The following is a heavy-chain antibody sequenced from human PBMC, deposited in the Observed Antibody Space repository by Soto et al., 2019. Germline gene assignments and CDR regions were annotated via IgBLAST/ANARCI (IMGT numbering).Heavy chain of an antibody. J-gene: IGHJ6*04. D-gene: IGHD4-17*01. CDR3: ASPTMTSTSFYYAMDV. CDR2: INPTDSET. Sequence: GESLKISCKTSGHRFTTYWTSWVRQMPGKGLEYMGKINPTDSETNYSPSFEGHVTFSVDRSTSTAYVRWNSLKASDTAMYYCASPTMTSTSFYYAMDVWGKGTTVTVSS. V-gene: IGHV5-10-1*01. CDR1: GHRFTTYW.